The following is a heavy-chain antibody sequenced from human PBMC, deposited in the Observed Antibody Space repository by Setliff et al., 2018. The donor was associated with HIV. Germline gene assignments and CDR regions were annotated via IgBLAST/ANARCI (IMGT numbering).Heavy chain of an antibody. CDR2: TYYGGST. CDR1: GDSIKSSTYH. CDR3: ARPLMTTVVSVCAFDI. J-gene: IGHJ3*02. D-gene: IGHD4-17*01. V-gene: IGHV4-39*01. Sequence: SETLSLTCNVSGDSIKSSTYHWSWVRQVPGKGLEWIGDTYYGGSTDYNKYNPSLKSRVTISVDTSKNQFSLKLSSVTAADTAVYYCARPLMTTVVSVCAFDIWGQGTMVTVSS.